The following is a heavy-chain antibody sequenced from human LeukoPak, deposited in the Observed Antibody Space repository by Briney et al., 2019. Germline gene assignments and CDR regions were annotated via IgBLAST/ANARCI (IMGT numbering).Heavy chain of an antibody. CDR3: ARGVVGATAGGY. J-gene: IGHJ4*02. CDR1: GGSIGSGSHR. CDR2: YKSTGST. V-gene: IGHV4-61*10. Sequence: ETLSLTCTVSGGSIGSGSHRWSWFRLPAGRGLEWIGCYKSTGSTNYNPSLSSRVIISVDTSKNQFTLTLSSVTAADTAIYYCARGVVGATAGGYWGPGIRVTVSS. D-gene: IGHD1-26*01.